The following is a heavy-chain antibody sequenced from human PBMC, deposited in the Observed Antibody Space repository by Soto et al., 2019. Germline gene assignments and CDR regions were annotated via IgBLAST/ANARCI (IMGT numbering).Heavy chain of an antibody. CDR1: GYTFTSYY. CDR2: INPSGGST. CDR3: ARALRSGGMPHAFDI. J-gene: IGHJ3*02. D-gene: IGHD2-15*01. Sequence: QVQLVQSGAEVKKPGASVKVSCKASGYTFTSYYMHWVRQAPGQGLEWMGIINPSGGSTSYAQKFQGRVTMTRDTSTSTVYMELSSLRSEDTAVYYCARALRSGGMPHAFDIWGQGTMVTVSS. V-gene: IGHV1-46*01.